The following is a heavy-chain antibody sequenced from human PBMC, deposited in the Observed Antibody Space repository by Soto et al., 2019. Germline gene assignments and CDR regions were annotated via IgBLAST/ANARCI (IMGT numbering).Heavy chain of an antibody. V-gene: IGHV4-59*08. J-gene: IGHJ4*02. CDR1: GGSISSYY. CDR2: IYYSGST. D-gene: IGHD3-16*01. Sequence: QVQLQESGPGLVKPSETLSLTCTVSGGSISSYYWSWIRQPPGKGLEWIGYIYYSGSTNYNPSLKSRVTISVDTSKNQFSLKLSSVTAAGTAVYYCASLWGWSVDYWGQGTLVTVSS. CDR3: ASLWGWSVDY.